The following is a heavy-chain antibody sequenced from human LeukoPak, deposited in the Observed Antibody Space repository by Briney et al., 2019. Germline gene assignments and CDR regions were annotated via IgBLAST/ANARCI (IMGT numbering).Heavy chain of an antibody. V-gene: IGHV4-61*02. CDR3: AREVLIEYSSSSTTGGGDNWFDP. CDR2: IYTSGST. D-gene: IGHD6-6*01. J-gene: IGHJ5*02. CDR1: GGSISSGSYY. Sequence: PSETLSLTCTVSGGSISSGSYYWSWIRQPAGKGLEWIGRIYTSGSTNYNPSLKSRVTISVDTSKNQFSLKLSPVTAADTAVYYCAREVLIEYSSSSTTGGGDNWFDPWGQGTLVTVSS.